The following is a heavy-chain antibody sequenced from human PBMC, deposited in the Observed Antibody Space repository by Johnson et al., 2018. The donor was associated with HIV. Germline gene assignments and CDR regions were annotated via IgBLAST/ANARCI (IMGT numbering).Heavy chain of an antibody. CDR2: INWNGGST. D-gene: IGHD1-26*01. CDR1: GFTFDDYG. V-gene: IGHV3-20*04. Sequence: EVQLVESGGGVVRPGGSLRLSCAAFGFTFDDYGMSWVRQAPEKGLEWVSGINWNGGSTGYADSVKGRFTISRDNAKNSLYLQMNSLRAEDTALYYCATGENLKWELRFVDAFDIWGQGTMVTVSS. J-gene: IGHJ3*02. CDR3: ATGENLKWELRFVDAFDI.